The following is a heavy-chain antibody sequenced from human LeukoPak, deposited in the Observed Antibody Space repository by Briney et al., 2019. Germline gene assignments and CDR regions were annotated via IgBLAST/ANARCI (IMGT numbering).Heavy chain of an antibody. CDR2: IYYSGST. J-gene: IGHJ5*02. D-gene: IGHD6-13*01. CDR3: ARATHTFYSSSINWFDP. Sequence: SETLSLTCTVSGGSISSGGYYWSWIRQHPGKGLEWIGYIYYSGSTYYNPSLKSRVTISVDTSKNQFSLKRSSVTAADTAVYYCARATHTFYSSSINWFDPWGQGTLVTVSS. V-gene: IGHV4-31*03. CDR1: GGSISSGGYY.